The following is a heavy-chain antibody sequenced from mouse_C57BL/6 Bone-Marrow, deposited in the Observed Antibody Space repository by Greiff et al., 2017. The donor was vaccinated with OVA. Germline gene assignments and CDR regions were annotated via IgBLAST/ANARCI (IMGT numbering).Heavy chain of an antibody. CDR1: GYTFTSYW. V-gene: IGHV1-64*01. Sequence: VQLQQSGAELVKPGASVKLSCKASGYTFTSYWMHCVKQRPGQGLEWIGMIHPNSGSTNYNEKFKSKATLTVDKSSSTAYMQLSSLTSEDSAVYYCARLSYDGYCGGAMDYWGQGTSVTVSS. CDR3: ARLSYDGYCGGAMDY. J-gene: IGHJ4*01. CDR2: IHPNSGST. D-gene: IGHD2-3*01.